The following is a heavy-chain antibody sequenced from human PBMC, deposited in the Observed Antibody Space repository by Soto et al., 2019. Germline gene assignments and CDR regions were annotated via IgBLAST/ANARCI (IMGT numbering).Heavy chain of an antibody. CDR2: TFASGST. D-gene: IGHD1-26*01. CDR3: AKKPPSSIQGWAFGMDV. J-gene: IGHJ6*02. CDR1: GFTVTPNY. V-gene: IGHV3-53*01. Sequence: GSLRLSCLASGFTVTPNYMICVRQPPGKGLEWVSTTFASGSTNFADSVKGRFSISRDISKNTVYLQMNNLRVDDTAVYYCAKKPPSSIQGWAFGMDVWGQGTTVTVSS.